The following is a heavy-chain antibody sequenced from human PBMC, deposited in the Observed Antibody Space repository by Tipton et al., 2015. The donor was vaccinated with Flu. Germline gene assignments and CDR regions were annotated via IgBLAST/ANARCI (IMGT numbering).Heavy chain of an antibody. CDR3: ARDPSLGMPDYFDH. CDR2: IYNNAYT. V-gene: IGHV4-61*05. Sequence: TLSLTCAVSGDSISSRYYWGWIRQPPGRGLEWIGYIYNNAYTKYNPSLKSRVTISVDTSKKQFSLQLRSVTAADTAVYYCARDPSLGMPDYFDHWGQGTLVTASS. D-gene: IGHD2-2*01. J-gene: IGHJ4*02. CDR1: GDSISSRYY.